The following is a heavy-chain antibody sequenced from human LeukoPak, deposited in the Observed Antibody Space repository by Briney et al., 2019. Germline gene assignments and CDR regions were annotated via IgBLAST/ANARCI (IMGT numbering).Heavy chain of an antibody. CDR1: GYTFTSYG. CDR2: ISAYNGNT. V-gene: IGHV1-18*01. J-gene: IGHJ4*02. D-gene: IGHD6-13*01. Sequence: ASVKVSCKASGYTFTSYGISWVRQAPGQGLEWMGWISAYNGNTNYAQKLQGRVTMTTDASTSTAYMELRSLRYYDTAVYYCARDRSIAAARVCDYWGQGTLVTVSS. CDR3: ARDRSIAAARVCDY.